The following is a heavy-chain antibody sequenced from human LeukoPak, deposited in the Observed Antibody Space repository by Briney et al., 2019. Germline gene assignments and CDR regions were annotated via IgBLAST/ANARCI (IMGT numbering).Heavy chain of an antibody. Sequence: GGSLGLSCAASGFTFNNYAMSWVRQAPGKGLEWVSLIMSGGTTYYADSVKGRFTISRDKSKDTLHLQMNSLRAEDTAVYYCAKDLPYSGWAFEIWGLGTMVTVSS. CDR1: GFTFNNYA. V-gene: IGHV3-23*01. J-gene: IGHJ3*02. D-gene: IGHD6-13*01. CDR2: IMSGGTT. CDR3: AKDLPYSGWAFEI.